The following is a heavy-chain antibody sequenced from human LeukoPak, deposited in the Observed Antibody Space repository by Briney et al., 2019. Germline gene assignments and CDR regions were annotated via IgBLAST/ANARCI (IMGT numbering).Heavy chain of an antibody. CDR1: GFTFSSYA. CDR3: AKGARRSGGVDWFDP. CDR2: ISGSGGST. V-gene: IGHV3-23*01. Sequence: GGSLRLSCAASGFTFSSYAMSWVRQAPGKGLEWVSAISGSGGSTYYADSVKGRFTISRDNSKNTLYLQMSSLRAEDTAVYYCAKGARRSGGVDWFDPWGQGTLVTVSS. J-gene: IGHJ5*02. D-gene: IGHD2-15*01.